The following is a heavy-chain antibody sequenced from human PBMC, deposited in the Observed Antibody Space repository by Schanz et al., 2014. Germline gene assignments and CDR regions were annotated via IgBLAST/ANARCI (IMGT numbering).Heavy chain of an antibody. Sequence: QVQLVQSGAEVKRPGASVRVSCKASGYTFTSYDFNWVRQAPGQGPEFMGWISTFRNEDTNSAQRFQGRLTMTTDTSPGTAYMELRSLRSDDTAVYYCARDRRRYCSTASCLHDNWFDPWGQWTLVIVSS. J-gene: IGHJ5*02. CDR1: GYTFTSYD. V-gene: IGHV1-18*01. CDR3: ARDRRRYCSTASCLHDNWFDP. D-gene: IGHD2-2*01. CDR2: ISTFRNEDT.